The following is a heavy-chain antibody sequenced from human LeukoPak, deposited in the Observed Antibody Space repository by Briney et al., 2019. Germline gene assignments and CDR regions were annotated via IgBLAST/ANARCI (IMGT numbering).Heavy chain of an antibody. CDR2: INPNSGGT. CDR1: GYTFTGYY. Sequence: ASVKVSCKASGYTFTGYYMHWVRQAPGQGLEWMGWINPNSGGTNYAQEFQGRVTMTRDTSISTAYMELSRLRSDDTAVYYCARKYYDSSGYGYFDYWGQGTLVTVSS. J-gene: IGHJ4*02. V-gene: IGHV1-2*02. CDR3: ARKYYDSSGYGYFDY. D-gene: IGHD3-22*01.